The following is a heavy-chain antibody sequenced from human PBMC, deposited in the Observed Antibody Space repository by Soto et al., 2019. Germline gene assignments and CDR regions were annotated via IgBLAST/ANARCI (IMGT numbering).Heavy chain of an antibody. J-gene: IGHJ6*02. CDR1: GYTFIRYG. Sequence: QVRLVQSAAEVKKPGASVKISCKASGYTFIRYGITCVRQAPGQGLEWMGWNSAYNDYTNYAQKLQGRVTMTTDTSTSTVYMELRSLRSDDTAVYYCARGGYHDKVWGKMNYYGLDVWGQGTTVTVSS. V-gene: IGHV1-18*01. D-gene: IGHD3-16*01. CDR3: ARGGYHDKVWGKMNYYGLDV. CDR2: NSAYNDYT.